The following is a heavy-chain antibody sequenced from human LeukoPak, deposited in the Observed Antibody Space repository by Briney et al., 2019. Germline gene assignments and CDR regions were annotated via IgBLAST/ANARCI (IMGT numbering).Heavy chain of an antibody. D-gene: IGHD3-10*01. CDR2: ISSSSSYI. CDR1: GFTFSSYS. CDR3: ATDAVRDTEY. V-gene: IGHV3-21*01. J-gene: IGHJ4*02. Sequence: PGGSLRLSCAASGFTFSSYSMNWVRQAPGKGLEWVSSISSSSSYIYYADSVKGRFTISRDNAKNSLYLQINSLRAEDTAIYYCATDAVRDTEYWGQGTLVTVSS.